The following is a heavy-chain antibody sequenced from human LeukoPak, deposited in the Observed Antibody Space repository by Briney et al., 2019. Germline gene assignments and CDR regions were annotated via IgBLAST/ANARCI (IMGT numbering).Heavy chain of an antibody. CDR3: AREVCSGGSCYGWFDL. J-gene: IGHJ5*02. D-gene: IGHD2-15*01. Sequence: ASVKVSCKASGYTFTDYYMHWVRQAPGQGLEWMGWINPNGGGTNYAQEFQGRVTMTRDTSISTAYMELSRLRSDDTAVYYCAREVCSGGSCYGWFDLWGQGTLVTVSS. CDR1: GYTFTDYY. CDR2: INPNGGGT. V-gene: IGHV1-2*02.